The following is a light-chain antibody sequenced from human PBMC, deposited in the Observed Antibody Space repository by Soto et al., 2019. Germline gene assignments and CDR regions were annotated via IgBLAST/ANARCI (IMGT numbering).Light chain of an antibody. Sequence: DIQMNQSAAALSAYVGDRVTITCRASQSVRSWLAWYQQKPGTAPKLLIFDASRLESGVPSRFSGSASGTEFTLTISSLQPDDFATYYCQQYDNYPLTFGGGTKVDNK. CDR2: DAS. CDR3: QQYDNYPLT. CDR1: QSVRSW. J-gene: IGKJ4*01. V-gene: IGKV1-5*01.